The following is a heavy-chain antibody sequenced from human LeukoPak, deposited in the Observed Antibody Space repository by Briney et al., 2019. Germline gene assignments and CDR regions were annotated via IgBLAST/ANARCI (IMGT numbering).Heavy chain of an antibody. V-gene: IGHV1-18*01. CDR3: ARETLAAFDY. CDR2: ISAYNGKT. CDR1: GYTFTSYG. Sequence: ASVKVSCKASGYTFTSYGISWVRQAPGQGLEWMGWISAYNGKTNYAQKLQGRVTMTRDTSTSTVYMELSSLRSEDTAVYYCARETLAAFDYWGQGTLVTVSS. J-gene: IGHJ4*02.